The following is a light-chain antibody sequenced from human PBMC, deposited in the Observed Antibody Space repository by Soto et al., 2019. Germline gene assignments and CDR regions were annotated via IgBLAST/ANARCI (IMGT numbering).Light chain of an antibody. J-gene: IGKJ2*01. Sequence: EIVLTQSPGTLSLSPGERATLSCRASQSVSSPYLAWYQQKPGQAPRLLINGASSRATGIPDRFTGGGSGTDFTLTISRLEPEDFAVYYCQQYGGSPMYTFGQGTKLGIK. CDR2: GAS. CDR3: QQYGGSPMYT. CDR1: QSVSSPY. V-gene: IGKV3-20*01.